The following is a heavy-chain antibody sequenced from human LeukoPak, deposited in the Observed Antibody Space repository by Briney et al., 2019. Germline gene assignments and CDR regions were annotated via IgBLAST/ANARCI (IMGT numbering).Heavy chain of an antibody. CDR2: ISYSGST. J-gene: IGHJ4*02. D-gene: IGHD1-1*01. V-gene: IGHV4-39*07. CDR3: AREKTGIFDY. Sequence: PSETLSLTCTASGGSISTSNYFWGWIRQPPGKGLEWIGTISYSGSTYYNPSLKSRVTMAVDTSKNQFSLKVSSVTAADTAVYYCAREKTGIFDYWGQGTLATVSS. CDR1: GGSISTSNYF.